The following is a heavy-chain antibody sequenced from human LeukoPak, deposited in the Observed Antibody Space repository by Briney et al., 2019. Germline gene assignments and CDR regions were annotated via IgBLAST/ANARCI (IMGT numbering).Heavy chain of an antibody. V-gene: IGHV1-18*01. Sequence: ASVKVSCKASGYTFTSYSINWVRQAPGQGLEWMGWISTYNGNSNYAQKLQGRVTMTTDTSTSTAYMELSSLRSEDTAVYYCARVNWNDAAGAFDIWGQGTMVTVSS. CDR2: ISTYNGNS. J-gene: IGHJ3*02. CDR3: ARVNWNDAAGAFDI. CDR1: GYTFTSYS. D-gene: IGHD1-1*01.